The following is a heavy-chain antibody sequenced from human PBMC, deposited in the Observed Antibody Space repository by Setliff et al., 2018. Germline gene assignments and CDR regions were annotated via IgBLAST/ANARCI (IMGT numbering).Heavy chain of an antibody. D-gene: IGHD3-22*01. J-gene: IGHJ3*02. CDR2: INHSGGST. Sequence: PVGSLRLSCAASGFTFNRFAMSWVRQTPGKGLEWVSAINHSGGSTYYADSVEGRFTIFRDNSKNTLSMQMNSLRAEDTAVYYCAKDRMDYYDSSGPWGDAFDIWGQGTMVTVSS. V-gene: IGHV3-23*01. CDR3: AKDRMDYYDSSGPWGDAFDI. CDR1: GFTFNRFA.